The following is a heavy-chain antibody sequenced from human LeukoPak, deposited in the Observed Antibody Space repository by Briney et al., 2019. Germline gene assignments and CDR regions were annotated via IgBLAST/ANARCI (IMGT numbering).Heavy chain of an antibody. D-gene: IGHD2-8*01. CDR1: GMTFRSHW. CDR3: ARYCTFRTCSATQFDA. J-gene: IGHJ5*02. Sequence: GGSLRLSCAASGMTFRSHWMTWVRQTTGKGLEWLATIKSDGSEIYYLDSVKGRFTISRDNAKNSLYLQMNSLRADDSAVYYCARYCTFRTCSATQFDAWGQGTLVTVSS. CDR2: IKSDGSEI. V-gene: IGHV3-7*01.